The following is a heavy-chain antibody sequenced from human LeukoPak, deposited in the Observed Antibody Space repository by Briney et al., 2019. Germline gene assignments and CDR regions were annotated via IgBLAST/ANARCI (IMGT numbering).Heavy chain of an antibody. V-gene: IGHV4-4*07. CDR1: GGSISNYY. Sequence: SETLSLTCTVSGGSISNYYWSWIRQPAGKGLEWIGRIYSSGSTNYNPSLKSRVTMSVDTSKNQFSLKLTSVTAADTAVYYCARVVAVAGTGGRYYYYAMDVWGQGTTVTVS. J-gene: IGHJ6*02. CDR2: IYSSGST. D-gene: IGHD6-19*01. CDR3: ARVVAVAGTGGRYYYYAMDV.